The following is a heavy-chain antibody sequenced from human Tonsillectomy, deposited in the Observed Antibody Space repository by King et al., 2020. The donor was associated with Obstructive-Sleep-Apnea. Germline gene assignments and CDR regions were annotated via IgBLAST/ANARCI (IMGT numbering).Heavy chain of an antibody. CDR3: ARSVGGSLKGPFDY. CDR1: GFTFSNFD. Sequence: VQLVESGGALAQPGESLRLSCAASGFTFSNFDMHWGRQIIGKGLEWVSAIGSAGDTYYPVSLKGRFTISRDNAKNSLYLQMNSLRDGDTAVYYCARSVGGSLKGPFDYLGQGTLVIVSS. D-gene: IGHD1-26*01. V-gene: IGHV3-13*01. CDR2: IGSAGDT. J-gene: IGHJ4*02.